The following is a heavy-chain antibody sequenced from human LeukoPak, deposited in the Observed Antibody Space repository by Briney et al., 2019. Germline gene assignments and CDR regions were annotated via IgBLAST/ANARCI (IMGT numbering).Heavy chain of an antibody. D-gene: IGHD3-16*01. CDR2: IRGKANSYAT. V-gene: IGHV3-73*01. CDR1: GFTFSGSA. Sequence: GGSLRLSCAASGFTFSGSAMHWVRQASGKGLEWVGRIRGKANSYATAYAASVKGRFTISRDDSKNTAYLQMNSLRTEDTAVYYCTRHLVNYYYYYMDVWGKGTTVTVSS. CDR3: TRHLVNYYYYYMDV. J-gene: IGHJ6*03.